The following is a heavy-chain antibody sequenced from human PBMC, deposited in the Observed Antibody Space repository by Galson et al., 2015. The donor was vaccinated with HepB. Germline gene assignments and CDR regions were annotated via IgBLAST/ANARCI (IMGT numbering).Heavy chain of an antibody. D-gene: IGHD6-13*01. Sequence: SLRLSCAGSGLILSTYWLHWVRQAPGKGLVWVARINDGGTRITYADSVKGRFFISRDNAKNTLYLQMHSLRAEDTAVYYCVRDPTPYSSSWFDHWGLGTLVTVGS. CDR3: VRDPTPYSSSWFDH. V-gene: IGHV3-74*03. CDR1: GLILSTYW. J-gene: IGHJ5*02. CDR2: INDGGTRI.